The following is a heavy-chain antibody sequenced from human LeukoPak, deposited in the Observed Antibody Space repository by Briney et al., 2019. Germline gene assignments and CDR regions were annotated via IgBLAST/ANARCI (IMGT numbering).Heavy chain of an antibody. CDR1: GGSISSYY. D-gene: IGHD2-2*01. J-gene: IGHJ5*02. CDR2: IYYGGST. Sequence: SETLSLTCTVSGGSISSYYWSWIRQPPGKGLEWIGYIYYGGSTNYNPSLKSRVTISVDTSKNQFSLKLSSVTAADTAVYYCARDSCSSTSCPSTQLWLPWFDPWGQGTLVTVSS. CDR3: ARDSCSSTSCPSTQLWLPWFDP. V-gene: IGHV4-59*01.